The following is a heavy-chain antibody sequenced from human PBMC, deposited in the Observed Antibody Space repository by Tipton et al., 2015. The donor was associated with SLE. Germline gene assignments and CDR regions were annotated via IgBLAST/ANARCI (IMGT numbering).Heavy chain of an antibody. V-gene: IGHV3-23*01. Sequence: SLRLSCAASGFTFSTYAMSWVRQAPGKGLEWVSGISATGNTPYYADSVKGRFTVSRDNSKNTLDLEMNSLRADDTAVYYCVKDQGYIALRSVGIDWYFDYWGQGTLVTVSS. J-gene: IGHJ4*02. CDR1: GFTFSTYA. D-gene: IGHD2-21*01. CDR2: ISATGNTP. CDR3: VKDQGYIALRSVGIDWYFDY.